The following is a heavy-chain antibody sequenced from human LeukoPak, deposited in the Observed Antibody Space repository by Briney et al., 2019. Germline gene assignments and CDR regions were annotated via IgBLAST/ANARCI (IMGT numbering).Heavy chain of an antibody. D-gene: IGHD4-17*01. V-gene: IGHV3-23*01. J-gene: IGHJ2*01. Sequence: GGSLRLSCAASGFTFSNYSMNWVRQAPGKGLEWVSAISGSGSTTYYADSVKGRFTISRDNSKNTLYLQMNSLRAEDTAVYYCAKDRLGDYGWYFDLWGRGTLVTVSS. CDR1: GFTFSNYS. CDR3: AKDRLGDYGWYFDL. CDR2: ISGSGSTT.